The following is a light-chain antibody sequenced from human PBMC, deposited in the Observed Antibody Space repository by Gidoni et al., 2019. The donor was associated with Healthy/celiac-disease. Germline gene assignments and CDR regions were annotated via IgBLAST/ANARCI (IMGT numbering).Light chain of an antibody. CDR3: QQSYSTSCS. V-gene: IGKV1-39*01. CDR1: QSISSY. J-gene: IGKJ2*04. Sequence: DIQMTQSPSSLSASVGDRVTITCRASQSISSYLNWYQQKPGKAPKLLIYAASSLQSGVPSRFSGSGSGTDFTLTISSLQPEDFATYYCQQSYSTSCSFXQXTKLXIK. CDR2: AAS.